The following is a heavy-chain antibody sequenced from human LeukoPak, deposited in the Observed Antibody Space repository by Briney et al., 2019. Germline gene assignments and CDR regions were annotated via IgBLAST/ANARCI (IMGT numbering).Heavy chain of an antibody. D-gene: IGHD5-12*01. CDR1: GYTLTGYY. CDR2: INPNSGDT. CDR3: AKNPYEYYFDY. J-gene: IGHJ4*02. Sequence: PEASVKVSCKASGYTLTGYYMHWLRQAPGQGLEWMGWINPNSGDTNYAQKFQGRVTMTRDTSINTAYMELSRLTSDDTAVFYCAKNPYEYYFDYWGQGTLVTVSS. V-gene: IGHV1-2*02.